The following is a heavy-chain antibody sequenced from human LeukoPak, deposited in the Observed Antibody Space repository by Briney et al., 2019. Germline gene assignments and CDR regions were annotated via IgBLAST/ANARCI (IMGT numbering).Heavy chain of an antibody. CDR1: GGTFSSYA. CDR3: ARGPVSSSGFFGY. Sequence: SVKVSCKASGGTFSSYAISRVRQAPGQGLEWMGGIIPTFGTANYAQKFQGRVTITADESTSTAYMELSSLRSEDTAVYYCARGPVSSSGFFGYWGQGTLVTVSS. V-gene: IGHV1-69*13. D-gene: IGHD3-22*01. CDR2: IIPTFGTA. J-gene: IGHJ4*02.